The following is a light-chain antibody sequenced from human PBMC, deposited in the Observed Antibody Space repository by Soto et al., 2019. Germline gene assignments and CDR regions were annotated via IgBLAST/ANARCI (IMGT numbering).Light chain of an antibody. Sequence: QSVLTPPPSASGTPGQRVTISCSGSSSNIGSNYVFWYQQLPGTAPKLLIYRNNQWPSGVPDRFSGSKSGTSVSLAISGLRSEDEADYYCAAWDDSLSAVVFGGGTKVTVL. CDR1: SSNIGSNY. V-gene: IGLV1-47*01. J-gene: IGLJ2*01. CDR3: AAWDDSLSAVV. CDR2: RNN.